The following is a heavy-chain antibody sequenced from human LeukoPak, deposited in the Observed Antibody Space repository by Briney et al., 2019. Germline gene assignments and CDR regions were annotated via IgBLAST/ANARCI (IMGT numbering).Heavy chain of an antibody. CDR3: ARGVVVVAATQMDY. CDR2: IIPIFGTA. CDR1: GGTFSSYA. Sequence: ASVKVSCKASGGTFSSYAISWVRQAPGQGLEWMGGIIPIFGTANYAQKFQGRVTITTDESTSTAYMELRSLRSDDTAVYYCARGVVVVAATQMDYWGQGTLVTVSS. D-gene: IGHD2-15*01. J-gene: IGHJ4*02. V-gene: IGHV1-69*05.